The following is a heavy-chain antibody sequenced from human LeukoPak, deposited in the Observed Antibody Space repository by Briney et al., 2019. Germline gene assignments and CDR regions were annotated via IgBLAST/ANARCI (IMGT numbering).Heavy chain of an antibody. V-gene: IGHV4-39*07. CDR1: GGSISSSSYY. J-gene: IGHJ4*02. Sequence: SETLSLTCTVSGGSISSSSYYWGWIRQPPGKGLEWIGSIYYSGSTYYNPSLKSRVTISVDTSKNQFSLKLSSVTAADTAVYCCARAPPQYFDYWGQGTLVTVSS. CDR3: ARAPPQYFDY. CDR2: IYYSGST.